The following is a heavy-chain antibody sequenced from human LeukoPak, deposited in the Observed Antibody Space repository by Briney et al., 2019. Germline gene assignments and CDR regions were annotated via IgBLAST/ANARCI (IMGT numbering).Heavy chain of an antibody. CDR2: INPNSGGT. D-gene: IGHD3-9*01. CDR3: ARVYYDILTGYPWFDY. J-gene: IGHJ4*02. Sequence: ASVKVSCTPSGYTFTRYYMHWVRQAPGQRLKWMGWINPNSGGTNYAQKFQGRVTMTRDTSISTAYMELSRLRSDDTAVYYCARVYYDILTGYPWFDYWGQGTLVTVSS. V-gene: IGHV1-2*02. CDR1: GYTFTRYY.